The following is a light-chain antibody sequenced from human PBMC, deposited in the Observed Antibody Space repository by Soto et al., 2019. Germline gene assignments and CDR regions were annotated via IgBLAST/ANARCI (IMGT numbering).Light chain of an antibody. J-gene: IGLJ2*01. CDR1: SSNIGAGYD. V-gene: IGLV1-40*01. CDR2: GNS. CDR3: QSYDSSLSGVV. Sequence: QSVLTQPPSVSGAQGQRVTISCTGSSSNIGAGYDVHWYQQLPGTAPKLLMYGNSNRPSGVPDRFSGSKSGTSASLAITGLQAEDEADYYCQSYDSSLSGVVFGGGTKLTVL.